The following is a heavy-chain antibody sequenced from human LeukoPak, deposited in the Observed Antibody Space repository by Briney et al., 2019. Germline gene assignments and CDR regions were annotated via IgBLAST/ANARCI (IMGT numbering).Heavy chain of an antibody. V-gene: IGHV5-51*01. CDR3: VNAYCGGDCSFDS. Sequence: RGESLKISCQTSGYTFTSYWIGWVRQMPGKGLEWMGIIYPGDSDTRYSPSFQGQVTISADKSIRTAYLQWSSLKASDTAMYYCVNAYCGGDCSFDSWGQGTLVTVSS. CDR2: IYPGDSDT. D-gene: IGHD2-21*02. CDR1: GYTFTSYW. J-gene: IGHJ4*02.